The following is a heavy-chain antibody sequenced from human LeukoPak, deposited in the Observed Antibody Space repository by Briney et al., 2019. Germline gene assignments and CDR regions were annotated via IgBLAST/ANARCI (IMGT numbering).Heavy chain of an antibody. CDR2: IYTSGST. V-gene: IGHV4-4*07. CDR1: GGSVSSYY. Sequence: PSKTLSLTCTVSGGSVSSYYWTWIRQPAGKGLKWIGRIYTSGSTNYSPSLKSRITISVDKSKNQFSLRLNSVTAADTAVYYCAGYSSYYGHFDYWGQGTLVTVSS. J-gene: IGHJ4*02. D-gene: IGHD6-19*01. CDR3: AGYSSYYGHFDY.